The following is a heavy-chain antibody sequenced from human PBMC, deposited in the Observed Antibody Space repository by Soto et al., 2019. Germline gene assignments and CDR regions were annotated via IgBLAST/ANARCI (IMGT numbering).Heavy chain of an antibody. CDR3: AKDGVPLGYQLPNSNWFDP. D-gene: IGHD2-2*01. V-gene: IGHV3-30*18. CDR2: ISYDGSNK. CDR1: GFTFSNYG. J-gene: IGHJ5*02. Sequence: QVQLVESGGGVVQPGRSLRLSCAASGFTFSNYGMHWVRQAPGKGLEWVEVISYDGSNKYYADSVKGRFTISRDNSKNTLYLQMTSLRAEDTAVYYCAKDGVPLGYQLPNSNWFDPWGQGTLVTVSS.